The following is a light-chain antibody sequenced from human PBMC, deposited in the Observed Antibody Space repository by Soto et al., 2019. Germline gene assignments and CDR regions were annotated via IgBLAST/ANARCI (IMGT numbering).Light chain of an antibody. Sequence: SVLTQSPRTVSLSTGERATLSCRASQSVSNNYLAWYQQQPGQAPRLLIYDASNRATGIPARFSGSGSGTDFTLTISRLEHEDFAVYYCQQYGSSGTFGQGTKVDIK. J-gene: IGKJ1*01. CDR1: QSVSNNY. CDR2: DAS. CDR3: QQYGSSGT. V-gene: IGKV3-20*01.